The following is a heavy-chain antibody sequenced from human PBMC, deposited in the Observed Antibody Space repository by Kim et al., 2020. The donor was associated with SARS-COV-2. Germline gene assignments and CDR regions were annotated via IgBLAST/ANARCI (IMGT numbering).Heavy chain of an antibody. V-gene: IGHV1-18*01. CDR2: ISAYNGNT. Sequence: ASVKVSCKASGYTFTSYGISWVRQAPGQGLEWMGWISAYNGNTNYAQKLQGRVTMTTDTSTSTAYMELRSLRSDDTAVYYCARVSRLRNTGYYYGMDVWGQGTTVTVSS. CDR1: GYTFTSYG. D-gene: IGHD4-17*01. J-gene: IGHJ6*02. CDR3: ARVSRLRNTGYYYGMDV.